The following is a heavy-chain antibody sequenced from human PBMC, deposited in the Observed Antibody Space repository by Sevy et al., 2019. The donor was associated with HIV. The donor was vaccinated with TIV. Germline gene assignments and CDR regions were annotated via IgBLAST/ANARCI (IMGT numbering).Heavy chain of an antibody. CDR1: GLTFSKYS. Sequence: GGSLRLSCAASGLTFSKYSMSWIRQTPGKGLEWVSTFSFGCGKINYADSVKGRFTISRDDSRNTFYLQMNSLRAEDTAIYYCAREGCTKPHDYWGPGTVVTVSS. CDR3: AREGCTKPHDY. J-gene: IGHJ4*02. CDR2: FSFGCGKI. V-gene: IGHV3-23*01. D-gene: IGHD2-8*01.